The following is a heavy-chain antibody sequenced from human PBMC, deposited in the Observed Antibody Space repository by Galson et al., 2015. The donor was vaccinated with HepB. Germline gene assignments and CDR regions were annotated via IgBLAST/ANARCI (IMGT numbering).Heavy chain of an antibody. V-gene: IGHV3-23*01. J-gene: IGHJ6*02. Sequence: SLRLSCAASGFTFSSYAMSWVRQAPGKGLEWVSAISGSGGSTYYADSVKGRFTISRDNSKNTLYLQMNSLRAEDTAVYYCAKYVVAAINYYYYGMDVWGQGTTVTVSS. D-gene: IGHD2-15*01. CDR2: ISGSGGST. CDR3: AKYVVAAINYYYYGMDV. CDR1: GFTFSSYA.